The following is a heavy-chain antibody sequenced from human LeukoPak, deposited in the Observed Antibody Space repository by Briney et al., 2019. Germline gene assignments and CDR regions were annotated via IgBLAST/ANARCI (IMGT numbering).Heavy chain of an antibody. J-gene: IGHJ4*02. CDR3: ARTYIRGYSYGVLGY. V-gene: IGHV3-30*04. CDR2: ISYDGSNK. D-gene: IGHD5-18*01. Sequence: GRSLRLSCAASGFTFSSYAMHWVRQAPGKGLEWVAVISYDGSNKHYADSVKGRFTISRDNSKNTLYLQMNSLRAEDTAVYYCARTYIRGYSYGVLGYWGQGTLVTVSS. CDR1: GFTFSSYA.